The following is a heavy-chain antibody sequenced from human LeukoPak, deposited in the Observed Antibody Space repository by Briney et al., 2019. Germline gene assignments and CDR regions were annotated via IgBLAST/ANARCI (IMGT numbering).Heavy chain of an antibody. J-gene: IGHJ3*02. CDR3: ARDRTYYYDSSGYYYVFSDAFDI. D-gene: IGHD3-22*01. Sequence: GGSLRLSCAASGFTFSDYYMSWIRQAPGKGLEWVSYISSSGSTIYYADSVKGRFTISRDNAKNSLYLQMNSLRAEDTAVYYCARDRTYYYDSSGYYYVFSDAFDIWGQGTMVTVSS. CDR2: ISSSGSTI. V-gene: IGHV3-11*04. CDR1: GFTFSDYY.